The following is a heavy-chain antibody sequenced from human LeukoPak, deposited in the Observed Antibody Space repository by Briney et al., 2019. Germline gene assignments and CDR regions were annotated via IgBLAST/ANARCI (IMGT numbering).Heavy chain of an antibody. CDR3: AKAKGYYGSGSYIDY. D-gene: IGHD3-10*01. J-gene: IGHJ4*02. V-gene: IGHV3-23*01. Sequence: PGGSLRPSCAASGFTFSSYAMSWVRQAPGKGLEWVSAISGSGGSTYYADSVKGRFTISRDNSENTLYLQMNSLRAEDTAVYYCAKAKGYYGSGSYIDYWGQGTLVTVSS. CDR1: GFTFSSYA. CDR2: ISGSGGST.